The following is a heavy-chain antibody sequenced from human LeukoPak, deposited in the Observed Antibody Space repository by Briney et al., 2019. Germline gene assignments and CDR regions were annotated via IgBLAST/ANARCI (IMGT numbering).Heavy chain of an antibody. J-gene: IGHJ4*02. CDR2: ISWNNGSI. Sequence: PGGSLRLSCAASGFTFDDYAMHWVRQAPGKGLEWVSGISWNNGSIGYADSVKGRFTISRDNAKNSLYLQMNSLRAEDTALYYCAKDLHSSGWYYFDYWGQGTLVTVSS. CDR3: AKDLHSSGWYYFDY. CDR1: GFTFDDYA. D-gene: IGHD6-19*01. V-gene: IGHV3-9*01.